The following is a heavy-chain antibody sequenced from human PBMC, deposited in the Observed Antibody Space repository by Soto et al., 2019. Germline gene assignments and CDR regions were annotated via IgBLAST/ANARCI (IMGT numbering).Heavy chain of an antibody. CDR2: IIPIFGTA. V-gene: IGHV1-69*13. D-gene: IGHD6-13*01. J-gene: IGHJ4*02. CDR3: AQGEHQLVLFYY. Sequence: SVEVSCKASGGTLSSYAVSCVRRAPGQGLEWMGGIIPIFGTANYAQKFQGRVTITADESTSTAYMELSSLRSEDTAVYYCAQGEHQLVLFYYWGQRTLATLSS. CDR1: GGTLSSYA.